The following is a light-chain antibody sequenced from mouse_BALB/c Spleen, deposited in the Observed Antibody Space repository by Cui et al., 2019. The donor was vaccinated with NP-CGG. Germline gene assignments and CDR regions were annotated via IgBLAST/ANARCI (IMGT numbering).Light chain of an antibody. J-gene: IGLJ1*01. CDR1: TGAVTTSNY. CDR3: ALWYSNHWV. V-gene: IGLV1*01. Sequence: QAVVTQASALTTSPGETVTLTCRSSTGAVTTSNYANWVQEKPDHLFTGLIGGTNNRAPGVPARFSGSLIGDKAALTITGAQTEDDGIYFCALWYSNHWVFGGGTKLTVL. CDR2: GTN.